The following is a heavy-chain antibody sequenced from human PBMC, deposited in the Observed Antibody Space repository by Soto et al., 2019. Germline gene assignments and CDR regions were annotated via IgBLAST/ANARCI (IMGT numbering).Heavy chain of an antibody. V-gene: IGHV4-30-2*01. CDR3: ARDYGDNGDAFDI. CDR2: IYHSGST. D-gene: IGHD4-17*01. J-gene: IGHJ3*02. CDR1: GGSISSGGYS. Sequence: QLQLQESGSGLVKPSQTLSLTCAVSGGSISSGGYSWSWIRQPPGKGLEWIGYIYHSGSTYYNPTLKSRVTISVDRSKNQFSLKLSSVTAADTAVYYCARDYGDNGDAFDIWGQGTMVTVSS.